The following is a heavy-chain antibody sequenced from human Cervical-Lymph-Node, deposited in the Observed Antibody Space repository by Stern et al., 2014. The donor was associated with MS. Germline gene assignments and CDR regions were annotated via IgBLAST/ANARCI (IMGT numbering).Heavy chain of an antibody. J-gene: IGHJ4*02. CDR2: INPHPGDT. Sequence: VQLVQSGAALRKPGASVEVSCEASGYNFIDYYIHWVRQAPGQGLEWGGWINPHPGDTRYPQKFLGRVAMTRDTSINTAYLELNSLTSDDTAFYYCTRGRGTLLYLHWGQGTLITVSS. D-gene: IGHD2-15*01. CDR1: GYNFIDYY. V-gene: IGHV1-2*02. CDR3: TRGRGTLLYLH.